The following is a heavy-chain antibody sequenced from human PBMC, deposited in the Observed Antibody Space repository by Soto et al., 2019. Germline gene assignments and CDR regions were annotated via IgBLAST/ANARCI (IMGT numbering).Heavy chain of an antibody. CDR3: ARAQSSTYYFDY. D-gene: IGHD6-13*01. CDR2: ISAYNGNT. J-gene: IGHJ4*02. CDR1: GYTFTSYG. Sequence: ASVKVSCKASGYTFTSYGISLVRQAPGQGLEWMGWISAYNGNTNYAQKLQGRVTMTTDTSTSTAYMELRSLRSDDTAVYYCARAQSSTYYFDYWGQVTLVPVSS. V-gene: IGHV1-18*01.